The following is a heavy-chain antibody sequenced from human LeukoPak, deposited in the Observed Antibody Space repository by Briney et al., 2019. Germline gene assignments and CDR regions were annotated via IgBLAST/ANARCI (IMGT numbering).Heavy chain of an antibody. Sequence: RASVKVSCKVSGHTLTELSMHWVRQAPGKGLEWMGGFDPEDGETIYAQKFQGRVTMTTDTSTSTAYMELRSLRSDDTAVYYCARDLEMATNRFEYWGQGTLVTVSS. CDR3: ARDLEMATNRFEY. J-gene: IGHJ4*02. CDR2: FDPEDGET. V-gene: IGHV1-24*01. D-gene: IGHD5-24*01. CDR1: GHTLTELS.